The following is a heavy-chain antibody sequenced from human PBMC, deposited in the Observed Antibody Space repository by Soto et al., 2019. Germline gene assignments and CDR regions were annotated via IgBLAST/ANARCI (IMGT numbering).Heavy chain of an antibody. CDR3: AARGYSGYAPLSY. Sequence: GASVKVSCKASGGTFSSYTISCVRQAPGQGLEWMGRIIPILGIANYAQKFQGRVTITADKSTSTAYMELSSLRSEDTAVYYCAARGYSGYAPLSYWGQGTLVTVSS. D-gene: IGHD5-12*01. CDR1: GGTFSSYT. V-gene: IGHV1-69*02. CDR2: IIPILGIA. J-gene: IGHJ4*02.